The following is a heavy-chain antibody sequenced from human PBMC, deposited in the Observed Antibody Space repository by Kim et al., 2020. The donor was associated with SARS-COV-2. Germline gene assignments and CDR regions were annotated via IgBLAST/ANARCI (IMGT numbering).Heavy chain of an antibody. D-gene: IGHD2-15*01. CDR3: ARDSVVVVAGDSDYYYYGMDV. J-gene: IGHJ6*02. CDR2: INPNSGGT. V-gene: IGHV1-2*02. CDR1: GYTFTGYY. Sequence: ASVKVSCKASGYTFTGYYMHWVRQAPGQGLEWMGWINPNSGGTNYAQKFQGRVTMTRDTSISTAYMELSRLRSDDTAVYYCARDSVVVVAGDSDYYYYGMDVWGQGTTVTVSS.